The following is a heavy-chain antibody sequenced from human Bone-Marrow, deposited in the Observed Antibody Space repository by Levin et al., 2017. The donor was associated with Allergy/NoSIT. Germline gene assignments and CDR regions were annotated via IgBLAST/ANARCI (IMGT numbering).Heavy chain of an antibody. CDR3: ARDLGPGGLV. Sequence: ASVKVSCKASGYTFTHYAMHWVRQAPGRGLEWLGWINTNTGHPTYAQAFAGRLVFSVDTSVSTAFLQISSLTAADTGVYFCARDLGPGGLVWGQGTLVTASS. D-gene: IGHD4-23*01. J-gene: IGHJ4*02. CDR1: GYTFTHYA. V-gene: IGHV7-4-1*02. CDR2: INTNTGHP.